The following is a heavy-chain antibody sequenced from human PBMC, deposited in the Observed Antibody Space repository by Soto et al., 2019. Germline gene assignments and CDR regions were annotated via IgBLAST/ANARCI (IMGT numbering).Heavy chain of an antibody. Sequence: EVQLLESGGGLVQPGGSLRLSCAASGFSFSSYAMSWVRQAPGKGLEWVSAISGGDTYYADSVQGRFTISRDNSKNKLYLQMNSLRAEDTAVYYCAKYVYLWGSWRFSFDNWGQGTLVSVSS. D-gene: IGHD3-16*01. J-gene: IGHJ4*02. CDR3: AKYVYLWGSWRFSFDN. V-gene: IGHV3-23*01. CDR2: ISGGDT. CDR1: GFSFSSYA.